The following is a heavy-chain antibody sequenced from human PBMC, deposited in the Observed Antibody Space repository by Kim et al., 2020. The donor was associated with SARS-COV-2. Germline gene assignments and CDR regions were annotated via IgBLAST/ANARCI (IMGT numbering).Heavy chain of an antibody. V-gene: IGHV4-39*01. J-gene: IGHJ6*02. Sequence: SETLSLTCTVSGGSISSSSYYWGWIRQPPGKGLEWIGSIYYSGSTYYNPSLKSRVTISVDTSKNQFSLKLSSVTAADTAVYYCAAIPAATSSSWGYYYYGMDVWGQGTTVTVSS. CDR1: GGSISSSSYY. CDR2: IYYSGST. D-gene: IGHD6-6*01. CDR3: AAIPAATSSSWGYYYYGMDV.